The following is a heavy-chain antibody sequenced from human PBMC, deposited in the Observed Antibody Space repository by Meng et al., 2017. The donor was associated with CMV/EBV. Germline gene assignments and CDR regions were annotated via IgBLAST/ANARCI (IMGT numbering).Heavy chain of an antibody. V-gene: IGHV3-30*04. CDR3: ARGLGYCSSTSCPEYYYYGMDV. J-gene: IGHJ6*02. CDR1: GFTFSSYA. D-gene: IGHD2-2*01. CDR2: ISYDGSNK. Sequence: GESLKISCAASGFTFSSYAMHWVRSAPGKGLERVAVISYDGSNKYYADSVKGRFTISRDNSKNTLYLQMNSLRAEHTAVYYCARGLGYCSSTSCPEYYYYGMDVWGQGTTVTVSS.